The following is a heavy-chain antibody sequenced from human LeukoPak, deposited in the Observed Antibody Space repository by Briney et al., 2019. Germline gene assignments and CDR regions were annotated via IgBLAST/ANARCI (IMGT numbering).Heavy chain of an antibody. D-gene: IGHD1-20*01. CDR3: LRDLNWSLDQ. CDR1: GFIVSGDF. V-gene: IGHV3-74*01. Sequence: GGSLRLSCAASGFIVSGDFMSWVRQAPGKGLVWVSRIKSDGITITYADSVKGRFTISRDNAKNTLYLQMNSLRAEDTAVYYCLRDLNWSLDQWGQGTLVTVSS. CDR2: IKSDGITI. J-gene: IGHJ4*02.